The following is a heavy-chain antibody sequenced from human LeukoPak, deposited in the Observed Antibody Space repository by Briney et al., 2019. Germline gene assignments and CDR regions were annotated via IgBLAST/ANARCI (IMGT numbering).Heavy chain of an antibody. CDR1: GFTFNRNA. J-gene: IGHJ4*02. CDR2: IGGSGDKT. CDR3: VRRGDASSGWGDHDF. Sequence: GGSLTLSHAASGFTFNRNAISWVRHAPRKGLEWVSTIGGSGDKTFYADSVKGRFTIFRDNSKNMVHLQMNSLTGEDTALYYCVRRGDASSGWGDHDFWGQGALVTVSS. V-gene: IGHV3-23*01. D-gene: IGHD6-19*01.